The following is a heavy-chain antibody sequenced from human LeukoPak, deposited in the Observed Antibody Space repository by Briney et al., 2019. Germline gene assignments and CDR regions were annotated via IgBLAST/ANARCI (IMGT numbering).Heavy chain of an antibody. CDR1: GFTFSSYG. J-gene: IGHJ4*02. D-gene: IGHD6-19*01. CDR3: AKDSGAIAVAGDFDY. CDR2: IRYDGSNK. Sequence: GGSLRLSCAASGFTFSSYGMHWVRQAPGKGLEWVAFIRYDGSNKYYADSAKGRFTISRDNSKNTLYLQMNSLRAEDTAVYYCAKDSGAIAVAGDFDYWGQGTLVTVSS. V-gene: IGHV3-30*02.